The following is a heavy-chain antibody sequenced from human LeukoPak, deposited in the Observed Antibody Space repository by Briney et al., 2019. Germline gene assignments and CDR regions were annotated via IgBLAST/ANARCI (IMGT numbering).Heavy chain of an antibody. Sequence: PGGSVRLFCAASRYTFCSYWVHWVRQSRGRARVWVSRINSDGSSTSYADSVKGRFTISRDNSKNTLYLQMNSLRAEDTAVYYCARVQRGSLPFDYWGQGTLVTVSS. D-gene: IGHD1-26*01. V-gene: IGHV3-74*01. J-gene: IGHJ4*02. CDR2: INSDGSST. CDR3: ARVQRGSLPFDY. CDR1: RYTFCSYW.